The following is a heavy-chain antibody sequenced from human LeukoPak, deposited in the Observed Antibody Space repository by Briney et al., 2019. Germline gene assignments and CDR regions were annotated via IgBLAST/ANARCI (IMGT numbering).Heavy chain of an antibody. D-gene: IGHD6-13*01. Sequence: SETLSLTCTVSGGSISSSSYYWGWIRQPPGKGLEWIGYIYYSGSTNYNPSLKSRVTISVDTSKNQFSLKLSSVTAADMAVYYCARSGGSSWFQRYYYYGMDVWGQGTTVTVSS. V-gene: IGHV4-61*05. CDR1: GGSISSSSYY. J-gene: IGHJ6*02. CDR2: IYYSGST. CDR3: ARSGGSSWFQRYYYYGMDV.